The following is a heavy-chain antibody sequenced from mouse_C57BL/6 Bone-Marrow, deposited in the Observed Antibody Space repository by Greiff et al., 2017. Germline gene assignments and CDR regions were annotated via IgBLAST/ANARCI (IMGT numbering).Heavy chain of an antibody. V-gene: IGHV1-81*01. J-gene: IGHJ2*01. D-gene: IGHD1-1*01. Sequence: QVQLQQSGAELARPGASVKLSCKASGYTFTSYGTSWVKQRTGQGVEGIGEIYPRSGNTYYNEKFKGTAPLTAEKSARPAYMELRSLTSEDSSVDFCAREAITTGVDDGGQVTALSVSS. CDR2: IYPRSGNT. CDR1: GYTFTSYG. CDR3: AREAITTGVDD.